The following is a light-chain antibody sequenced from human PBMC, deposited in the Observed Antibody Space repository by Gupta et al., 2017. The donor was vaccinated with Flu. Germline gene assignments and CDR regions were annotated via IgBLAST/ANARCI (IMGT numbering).Light chain of an antibody. Sequence: DIVLTQSPVTLSSSPGETATLSCRASHSIDSFLAWFQHKSGQAPRLLIYDISNRASGIPERFSRSAAEPAVTLTMRSRDPEDFALNYCQVRGVSAQVWT. V-gene: IGKV3-11*01. J-gene: IGKJ1*01. CDR3: QVRGVSAQVWT. CDR2: DIS. CDR1: HSIDSF.